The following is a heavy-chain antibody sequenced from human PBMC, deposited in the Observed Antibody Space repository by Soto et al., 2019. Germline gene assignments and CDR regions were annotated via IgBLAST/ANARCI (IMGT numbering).Heavy chain of an antibody. CDR1: GGSISSSSYY. V-gene: IGHV4-39*01. J-gene: IGHJ6*02. CDR3: ARRLYYDSSGFEGGGMDV. Sequence: QLQLQESGPGLVKPSETLSLTCTVSGGSISSSSYYWGWIRQPPGKGLEWIGSIYYSGSTYYNPSLKRRVTISVDTSKNQFSLKLSSVTAADTAGYYCARRLYYDSSGFEGGGMDVWGQGTTVTVSS. CDR2: IYYSGST. D-gene: IGHD3-22*01.